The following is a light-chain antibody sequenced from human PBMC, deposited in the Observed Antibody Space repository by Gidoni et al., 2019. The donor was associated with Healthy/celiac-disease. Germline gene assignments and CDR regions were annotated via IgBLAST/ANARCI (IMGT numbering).Light chain of an antibody. CDR3: QQSYSTLTWT. V-gene: IGKV1-39*01. CDR1: QSISSY. J-gene: IGKJ1*01. Sequence: DIQMTQSPSSLSASVGDRVTITCRASQSISSYLNWYQQKPGKAPKLLIYAASSLQSGVPSRFSGSGSGTDFTLNSSSLQPEDFATYYCQQSYSTLTWTFGQGTKVEIK. CDR2: AAS.